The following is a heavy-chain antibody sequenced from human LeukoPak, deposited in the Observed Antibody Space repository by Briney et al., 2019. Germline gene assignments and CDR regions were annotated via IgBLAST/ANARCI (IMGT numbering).Heavy chain of an antibody. Sequence: ASVKVSCKASSYTFTSYGISWVRQAPGQGLEWMGWISAYNGNTNYAQKLQGRVTMTTDTSTSTAYMELRSLRSDDTAVYYCARDSPQLNYDILTGYYNRTFDYWGQGTLVTVSS. CDR1: SYTFTSYG. V-gene: IGHV1-18*04. CDR2: ISAYNGNT. CDR3: ARDSPQLNYDILTGYYNRTFDY. J-gene: IGHJ4*02. D-gene: IGHD3-9*01.